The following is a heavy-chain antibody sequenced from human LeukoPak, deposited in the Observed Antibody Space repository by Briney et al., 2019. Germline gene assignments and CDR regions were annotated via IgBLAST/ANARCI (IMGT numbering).Heavy chain of an antibody. J-gene: IGHJ5*02. CDR1: GFTFSTFG. CDR3: AKEYMLRGVIYWFDP. CDR2: ISYDGNNK. Sequence: PGGSLRLSCAASGFTFSTFGMHWVRQAPGTGLEWVAVISYDGNNKYYSDSVKGRFTISRDNSKNTLYLQMNSLRPEDTALYYCAKEYMLRGVIYWFDPWGQGTLVTVSS. V-gene: IGHV3-30*18. D-gene: IGHD3-10*01.